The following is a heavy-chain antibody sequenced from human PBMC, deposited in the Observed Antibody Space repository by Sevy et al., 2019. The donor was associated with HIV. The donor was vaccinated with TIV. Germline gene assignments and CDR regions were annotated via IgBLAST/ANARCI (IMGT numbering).Heavy chain of an antibody. CDR1: GYTFTDYF. D-gene: IGHD5-18*01. Sequence: ASVKVSCKASGYTFTDYFMHWVRQAPGQGLEWMGWINPNSGDTKYAQKFQGRVTVTRDTSIRTAYMELSSLSFDDTAVYYCASPGGYRYGSLLDNWGQGTLVTVSS. CDR3: ASPGGYRYGSLLDN. V-gene: IGHV1-2*02. J-gene: IGHJ4*02. CDR2: INPNSGDT.